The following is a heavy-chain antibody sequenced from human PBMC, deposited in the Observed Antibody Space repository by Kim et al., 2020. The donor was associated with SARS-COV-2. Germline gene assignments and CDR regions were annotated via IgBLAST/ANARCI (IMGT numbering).Heavy chain of an antibody. CDR3: ARGGIVGAKNWFDP. CDR1: GGSISSYY. Sequence: SETLSLTCTVSGGSISSYYWSWIRQPPGKGLEWIGYIYYSGSTNYNPSLKSRVTISVDTSKNQFSLKLSSVTAADTAVYYCARGGIVGAKNWFDPWGQGT. D-gene: IGHD1-26*01. CDR2: IYYSGST. J-gene: IGHJ5*02. V-gene: IGHV4-59*01.